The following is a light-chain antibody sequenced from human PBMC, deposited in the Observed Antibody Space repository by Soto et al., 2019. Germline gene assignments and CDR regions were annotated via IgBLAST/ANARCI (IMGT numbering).Light chain of an antibody. CDR1: SNDVGAYKY. CDR3: SACTTTTTRI. CDR2: DVY. Sequence: QSVLTQPASVSGSPGQSITISCTGTSNDVGAYKYVSWYQQHPGKAPKLLIYDVYNRPSGVSNRFSGSKSGNTASLTISGLPAEDEADYYCSACTTTTTRIFGGGTKLTVL. V-gene: IGLV2-14*01. J-gene: IGLJ2*01.